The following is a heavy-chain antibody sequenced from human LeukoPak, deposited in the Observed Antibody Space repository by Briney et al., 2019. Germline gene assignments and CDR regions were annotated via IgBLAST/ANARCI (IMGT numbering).Heavy chain of an antibody. CDR3: AELGITMIGGV. Sequence: KTGGSLRLSCAASGFTFSSYEMNWVRQAPGKGLEWVSYISSSGSTIYYADSVKGRFTISRGNAKNSPYLQMNSLRAEDTAVYYCAELGITMIGGVWGKGTTVTISS. CDR2: ISSSGSTI. J-gene: IGHJ6*04. CDR1: GFTFSSYE. V-gene: IGHV3-48*03. D-gene: IGHD3-10*02.